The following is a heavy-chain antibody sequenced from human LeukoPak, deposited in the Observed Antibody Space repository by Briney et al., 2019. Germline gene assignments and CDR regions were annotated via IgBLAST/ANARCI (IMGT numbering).Heavy chain of an antibody. Sequence: ASVKVSCKASGYTFSTYGITWVRQAPGQGLEWVGWISGYNDNPYYAQKFQGRVTMATDTSTSTAYMDLGSLRSDDTAVYYCARVVHGSNYLDFWGQGTLVTVSS. CDR2: ISGYNDNP. V-gene: IGHV1-18*01. CDR3: ARVVHGSNYLDF. D-gene: IGHD6-6*01. CDR1: GYTFSTYG. J-gene: IGHJ4*02.